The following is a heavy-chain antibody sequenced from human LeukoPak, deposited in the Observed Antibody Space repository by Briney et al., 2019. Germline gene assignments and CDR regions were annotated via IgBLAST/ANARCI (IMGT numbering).Heavy chain of an antibody. CDR3: ARLGVIGRTFDY. Sequence: SETLSLTCNVSGYSISSDYYWGWIRQPPGKGLEWTATIYHDGSTYYNPSLKGRVIISLDTSKNQFSLKLTYVTAADTAVYYCARLGVIGRTFDYWGQGTLVTVSS. J-gene: IGHJ4*02. CDR2: IYHDGST. V-gene: IGHV4-38-2*02. CDR1: GYSISSDYY. D-gene: IGHD1-14*01.